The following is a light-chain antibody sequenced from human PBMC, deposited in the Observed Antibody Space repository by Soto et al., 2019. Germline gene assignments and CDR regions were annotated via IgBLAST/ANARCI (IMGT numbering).Light chain of an antibody. Sequence: EIVMTQSPATLSVSPGERATLSCRASQSVNSFLAWYQQKPGQAPRLLIYGASTRATGIPARFSGSGSGTEFTLTISSLQSEDFAVYYCQQYNNWPLTFGGGTKVDIK. J-gene: IGKJ4*01. CDR2: GAS. CDR1: QSVNSF. CDR3: QQYNNWPLT. V-gene: IGKV3-15*01.